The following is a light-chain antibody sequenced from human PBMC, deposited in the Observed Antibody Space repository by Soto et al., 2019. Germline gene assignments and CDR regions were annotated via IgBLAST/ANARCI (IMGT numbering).Light chain of an antibody. Sequence: EVVLTQSPGTLSLSPGERTTLSCRASQSVSSSYLAWYQQKPGQAPGLLIYAASSRATGIPDRFSGSGSGTDFTLTISRLEPEDFAVYYCQQYGSSRWTCGQGTKVEIK. CDR1: QSVSSSY. CDR3: QQYGSSRWT. J-gene: IGKJ1*01. CDR2: AAS. V-gene: IGKV3-20*01.